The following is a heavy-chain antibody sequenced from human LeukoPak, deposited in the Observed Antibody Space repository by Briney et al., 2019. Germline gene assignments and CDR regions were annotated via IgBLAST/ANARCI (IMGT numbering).Heavy chain of an antibody. V-gene: IGHV3-21*01. D-gene: IGHD3-9*01. CDR1: GFTFSSYS. Sequence: GGSLRLSCAASGFTFSSYSMNWVRQTPGKGLEWVSSISSSSSYIYYADSVKGRFTISRDNAKNSLYLQMNSLRVEDTAVYYCALGLVTDYWGQGTLVTVSS. CDR3: ALGLVTDY. CDR2: ISSSSSYI. J-gene: IGHJ4*02.